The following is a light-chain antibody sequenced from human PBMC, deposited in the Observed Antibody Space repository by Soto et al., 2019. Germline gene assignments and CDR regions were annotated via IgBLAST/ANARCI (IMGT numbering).Light chain of an antibody. CDR2: DAS. Sequence: VLTQSPATLSVSPGDSATLSCRASQSDSSYLAWYQQKPGQAPRLLIYDASNRATGIPDRLSGSGSGTDLTLTISRLQPENFAVYYCQQRSNWPLTCGGGTKVDI. V-gene: IGKV3-11*01. CDR3: QQRSNWPLT. J-gene: IGKJ4*01. CDR1: QSDSSY.